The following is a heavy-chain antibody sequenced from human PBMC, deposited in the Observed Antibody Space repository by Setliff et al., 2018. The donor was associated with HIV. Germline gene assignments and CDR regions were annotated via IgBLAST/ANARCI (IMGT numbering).Heavy chain of an antibody. D-gene: IGHD5-18*01. CDR2: AGSADYGGNA. J-gene: IGHJ4*01. CDR3: ARTEDYSYGDAPFDY. Sequence: SETLSLTCTVSGGSISNSNYSWDWIRQPPGKGLEWIGSAGSADYGGNAYYNPSLKSRVTISVDTSKNQFSLKLSSVTAADTAVYYCARTEDYSYGDAPFDYWGHGTQVTVSS. V-gene: IGHV4-39*07. CDR1: GGSISNSNYS.